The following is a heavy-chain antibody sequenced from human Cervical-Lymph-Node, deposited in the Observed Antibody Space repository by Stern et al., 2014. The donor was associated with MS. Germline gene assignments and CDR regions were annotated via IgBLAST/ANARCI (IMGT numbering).Heavy chain of an antibody. J-gene: IGHJ4*02. D-gene: IGHD6-13*01. CDR1: GFTFSSYA. CDR3: ARVFSIAAAGPQDY. Sequence: DQLVESGGGVVQPGRSLRLSCAASGFTFSSYAMPWVRQAPGQGLEWVAVISYDGSNKYYADSVKGRFTISRDNSKNTLYLQMNSLRAEDTAVYYCARVFSIAAAGPQDYWGQGTLVTVSS. V-gene: IGHV3-30-3*01. CDR2: ISYDGSNK.